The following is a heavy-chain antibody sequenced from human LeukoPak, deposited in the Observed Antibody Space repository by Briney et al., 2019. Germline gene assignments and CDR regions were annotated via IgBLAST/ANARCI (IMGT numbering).Heavy chain of an antibody. V-gene: IGHV3-30-3*01. D-gene: IGHD3-10*01. CDR3: ARDSVPFYGSGGYYRVVDY. Sequence: GGSLRLSCAASGFTFSSYAMHWVRQAPGKGLEWVAVISYDGSNKYYADSVKGRFTISRDNSKNTLYLQMNSLRAEDTAVYYCARDSVPFYGSGGYYRVVDYWGQGTLVTVSS. J-gene: IGHJ4*02. CDR1: GFTFSSYA. CDR2: ISYDGSNK.